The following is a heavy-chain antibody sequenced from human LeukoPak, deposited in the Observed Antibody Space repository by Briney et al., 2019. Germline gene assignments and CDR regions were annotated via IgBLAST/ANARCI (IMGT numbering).Heavy chain of an antibody. Sequence: GGSLRLSCAASGFAFSSYWMTWIRQAPGKGLEWVATIKQDGSEKYYVDSVKGRFTISRDNPKTSLNLQMNSLRAEDTAVYYCARGTYIFDYWGQGTLVSVSS. CDR3: ARGTYIFDY. D-gene: IGHD1-1*01. CDR2: IKQDGSEK. CDR1: GFAFSSYW. J-gene: IGHJ4*02. V-gene: IGHV3-7*04.